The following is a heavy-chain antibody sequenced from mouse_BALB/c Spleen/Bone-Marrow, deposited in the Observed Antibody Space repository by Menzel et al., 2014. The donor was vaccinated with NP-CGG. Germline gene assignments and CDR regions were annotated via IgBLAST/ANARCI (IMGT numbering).Heavy chain of an antibody. V-gene: IGHV14-3*02. CDR1: GFNIKDTY. CDR2: IDPANGNT. CDR3: XXXXLFAY. Sequence: EVQLQQSGAELVKPGASVKLSCTASGFNIKDTYMHWVKQRPEQGLEWIGRIDPANGNTKYDPKFQGKATITADTSSNTAYLQXSSLTSEXXXXXXXXXXXLFAYWGXXTLVTVSA. J-gene: IGHJ3*01.